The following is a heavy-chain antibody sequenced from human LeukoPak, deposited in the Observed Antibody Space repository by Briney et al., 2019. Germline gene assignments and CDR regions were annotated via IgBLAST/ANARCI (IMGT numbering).Heavy chain of an antibody. CDR2: IIPIFGTA. CDR3: SLVVVTAPDAFDI. Sequence: RASVKVSCKASGGTFSSYAISWVRQAPGQGLEWMGGIIPIFGTANYAQKFQGRVTITADKSTSTAYMELSSLRSEDTAVYYCSLVVVTAPDAFDIWGQGTMVTVSS. J-gene: IGHJ3*02. V-gene: IGHV1-69*06. CDR1: GGTFSSYA. D-gene: IGHD2-21*02.